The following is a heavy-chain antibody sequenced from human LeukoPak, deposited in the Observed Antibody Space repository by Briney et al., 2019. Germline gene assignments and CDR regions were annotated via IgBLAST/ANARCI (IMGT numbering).Heavy chain of an antibody. CDR2: IYHSGST. CDR3: AREGWLMVRGVIYY. D-gene: IGHD3-10*01. V-gene: IGHV4-38-2*02. CDR1: GYSISSGYY. J-gene: IGHJ4*02. Sequence: PSETLSLTCTVSGYSISSGYYWGWIRQPPGKGLEWIGSIYHSGSTYYNPSLKSRVTISVDTSKNQFSLKLSSVTAADTAVYYCAREGWLMVRGVIYYWGQGTLVTVSS.